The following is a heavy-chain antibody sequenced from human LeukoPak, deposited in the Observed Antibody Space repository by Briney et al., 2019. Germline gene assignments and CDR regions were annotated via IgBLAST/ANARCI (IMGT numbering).Heavy chain of an antibody. CDR3: ARAIAVAGTVEGFCDY. CDR1: GFTFSSYA. V-gene: IGHV3-23*01. J-gene: IGHJ4*02. CDR2: ISGSGGST. D-gene: IGHD6-19*01. Sequence: PGGSLRLSCAASGFTFSSYAMSWVRQAPGKGLEWVSVISGSGGSTYYADSVKGRFTISRDNSKNTLYLQMNSLRAEDTAVYYCARAIAVAGTVEGFCDYWGQGTLVTVSS.